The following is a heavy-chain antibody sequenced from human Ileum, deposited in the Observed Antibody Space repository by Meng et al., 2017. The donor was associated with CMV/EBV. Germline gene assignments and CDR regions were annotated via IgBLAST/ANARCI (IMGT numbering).Heavy chain of an antibody. CDR2: IQYDGSEK. Sequence: GGSLRLSCASSGFTFASSAMTWVRQAPGKGLEWVAFIQYDGSEKFYGNSVKGRFTISRDNSKDTLYLEMNSLRPEDTAVYYCAKGRWLVDFWGQGTMVTVSS. V-gene: IGHV3-30*02. J-gene: IGHJ3*01. CDR3: AKGRWLVDF. D-gene: IGHD5-24*01. CDR1: GFTFASSA.